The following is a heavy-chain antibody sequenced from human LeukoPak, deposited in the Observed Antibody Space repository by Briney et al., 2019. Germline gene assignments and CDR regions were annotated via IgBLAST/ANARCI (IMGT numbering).Heavy chain of an antibody. CDR2: IYHSGST. CDR1: GGSISSGGYY. D-gene: IGHD3-9*01. J-gene: IGHJ4*02. Sequence: PSETLSLTCTVSGGSISSGGYYWSWIRQPPGKGLEWIGYIYHSGSTYCNPSLKSRVTISVDRSKNQFSLKLSSVTAADTAVYYCARVGILTGYPYYFDYWGQGTLVTVSS. V-gene: IGHV4-30-2*01. CDR3: ARVGILTGYPYYFDY.